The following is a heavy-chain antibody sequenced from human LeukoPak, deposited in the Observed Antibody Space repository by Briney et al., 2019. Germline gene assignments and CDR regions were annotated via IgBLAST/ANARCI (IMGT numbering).Heavy chain of an antibody. V-gene: IGHV3-21*05. D-gene: IGHD7-27*01. CDR2: TRGSGSGM. Sequence: GGSLRLSCAASGFAFSDYSMNWVRQAPGKGLEWVANTRGSGSGMGSGNYYAGSVKGRFTISRDNAKNFLYLQMSSLRAEDTAFYYCARDDNWGFDYWGQGALVTVSS. CDR1: GFAFSDYS. CDR3: ARDDNWGFDY. J-gene: IGHJ4*02.